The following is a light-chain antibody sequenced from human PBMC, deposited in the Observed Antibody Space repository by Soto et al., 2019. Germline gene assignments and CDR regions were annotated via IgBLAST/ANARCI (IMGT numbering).Light chain of an antibody. CDR1: QSVSSKY. V-gene: IGKV3-20*01. J-gene: IGKJ4*01. CDR3: QQYKQWPVA. CDR2: GAS. Sequence: DIVLTQSPGTLSLSPGERATLSCRASQSVSSKYLAWYQQKPGQAPRVLIYGASIRATGIPERFSGSGSATQFTLTISSLQPEDFGFYYCQQYKQWPVAFGGGTKVEIK.